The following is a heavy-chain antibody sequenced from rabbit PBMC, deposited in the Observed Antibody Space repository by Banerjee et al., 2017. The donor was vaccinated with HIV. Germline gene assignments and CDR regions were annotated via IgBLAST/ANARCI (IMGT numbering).Heavy chain of an antibody. J-gene: IGHJ2*01. CDR3: ARSAYAYTTDGFDL. CDR1: GFSFSSDG. D-gene: IGHD6-1*01. Sequence: QEQLEESGGGLVKPEGSLTLTCKASGFSFSSDGISWVRQAPGKGLEWIAYIYTSSTDTLYATWAKGRVTISKTSSTTVTLQMTSLTAADTATYFCARSAYAYTTDGFDLWGPGTLVTVS. CDR2: IYTSSTDT. V-gene: IGHV1S45*01.